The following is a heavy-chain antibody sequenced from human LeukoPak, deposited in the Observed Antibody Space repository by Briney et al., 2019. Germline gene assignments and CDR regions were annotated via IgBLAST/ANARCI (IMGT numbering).Heavy chain of an antibody. J-gene: IGHJ5*02. CDR3: ARDWSYYDILSGYYAQGNWFDP. D-gene: IGHD3-9*01. Sequence: ASMKVSSKASAYTFTGYYMHWVRQAPGQWLEWMGWIHPNRAGTNYAQKFQGRVTMTRDTSISTAYMELSRLRSDDTAVYYCARDWSYYDILSGYYAQGNWFDPWGQGTLVSVSS. CDR2: IHPNRAGT. CDR1: AYTFTGYY. V-gene: IGHV1-2*02.